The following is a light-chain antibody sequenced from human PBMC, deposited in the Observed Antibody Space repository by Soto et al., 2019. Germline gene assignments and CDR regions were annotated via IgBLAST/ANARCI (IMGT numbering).Light chain of an antibody. CDR2: EVS. J-gene: IGLJ1*01. CDR1: SDDIGTYNF. Sequence: QSALTQPASVSGSPGQSITISCTGTSDDIGTYNFVSWYQQYPGKAPQLIIYEVSYRPSGVSNRFSASKSGNTASLTISSLQAEDHADYFCTSYTYSPTLLFGTGAKVTVL. CDR3: TSYTYSPTLL. V-gene: IGLV2-14*03.